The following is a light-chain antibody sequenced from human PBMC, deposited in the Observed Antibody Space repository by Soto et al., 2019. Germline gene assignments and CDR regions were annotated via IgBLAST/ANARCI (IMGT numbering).Light chain of an antibody. Sequence: EIVMTQSPDILSVPPGGRATLSCRASESIRSDLAWYQQKPGQAPRLLIFGGSIRAADIPGRFSGSGSGTEFTLTIATLQSEDFAVYYCQQYHDWPTITFGQGTRLEMK. CDR3: QQYHDWPTIT. V-gene: IGKV3-15*01. CDR1: ESIRSD. J-gene: IGKJ5*01. CDR2: GGS.